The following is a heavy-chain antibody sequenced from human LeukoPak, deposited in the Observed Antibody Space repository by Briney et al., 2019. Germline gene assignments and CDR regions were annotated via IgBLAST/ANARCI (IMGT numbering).Heavy chain of an antibody. CDR1: EYTFTSYD. J-gene: IGHJ4*02. Sequence: ASVKVSYKAFEYTFTSYDINWVRQATGQGLEWMGWMNPNSGNTGYAQKFQGRATMTRNTSISTAYMGLSSLRSEDTAVYYCARGVTAIDIDYWGQGTLVTVSS. CDR2: MNPNSGNT. D-gene: IGHD5-18*01. V-gene: IGHV1-8*01. CDR3: ARGVTAIDIDY.